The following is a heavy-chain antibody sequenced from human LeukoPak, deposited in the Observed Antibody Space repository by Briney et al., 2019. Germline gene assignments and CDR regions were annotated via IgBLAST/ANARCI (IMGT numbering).Heavy chain of an antibody. CDR3: ARWRCSSTSCFFDY. J-gene: IGHJ4*02. V-gene: IGHV3-9*01. CDR2: ISWNSGSI. CDR1: GFTFDDYA. D-gene: IGHD2-2*01. Sequence: PGGSLRLSCAASGFTFDDYAMHWVRQAPGKGLEWVSGISWNSGSIGYADSVKGRFIISRDNAKNSLFLQMNSLRAEDTAVYYCARWRCSSTSCFFDYWGQGTLVTVSS.